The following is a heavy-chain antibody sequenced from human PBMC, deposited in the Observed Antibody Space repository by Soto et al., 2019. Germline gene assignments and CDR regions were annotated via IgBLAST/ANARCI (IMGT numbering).Heavy chain of an antibody. J-gene: IGHJ4*02. D-gene: IGHD1-26*01. V-gene: IGHV3-23*01. CDR2: ISVSGGGT. Sequence: EVQLLESGGGLVQPGGSLRLSCAASAFTFNTYAMGWVRQAPGKGLEWVSAISVSGGGTYYADSVKGRFTISRDTAKNTLYLPMNSLRADDTAVYYCAKSGGASPYYFDYWGRGTLVTVSS. CDR3: AKSGGASPYYFDY. CDR1: AFTFNTYA.